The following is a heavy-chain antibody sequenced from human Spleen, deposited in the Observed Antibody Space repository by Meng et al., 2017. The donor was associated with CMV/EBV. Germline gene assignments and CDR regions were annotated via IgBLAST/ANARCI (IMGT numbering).Heavy chain of an antibody. CDR2: FYYGGNT. J-gene: IGHJ6*02. D-gene: IGHD6-13*01. CDR1: GDTITSSY. CDR3: ARIPPLVRGHYYYGMDV. Sequence: SETLSLTCIVSGDTITSSYWSWMRLPPGKGLECIAYFYYGGNTNYNPSFKSRVTVSVDTSTNQFPLKLSSVTAADTAVYYCARIPPLVRGHYYYGMDVWGQGTTVTVS. V-gene: IGHV4-59*01.